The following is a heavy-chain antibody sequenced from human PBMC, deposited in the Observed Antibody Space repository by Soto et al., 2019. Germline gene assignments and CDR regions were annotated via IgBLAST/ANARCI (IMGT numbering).Heavy chain of an antibody. J-gene: IGHJ4*02. CDR1: GFTFSSYG. V-gene: IGHV3-30*18. D-gene: IGHD3-22*01. Sequence: GGSLRLSCAASGFTFSSYGMHWVRQAPGKGLEWVAIISYDGSNTYYADSVKGRFTISRDNSKNTLYLQMNSLRAEDTSVYYCVKGEYYYDSSGYYPFDYWGQGTLVTVSS. CDR3: VKGEYYYDSSGYYPFDY. CDR2: ISYDGSNT.